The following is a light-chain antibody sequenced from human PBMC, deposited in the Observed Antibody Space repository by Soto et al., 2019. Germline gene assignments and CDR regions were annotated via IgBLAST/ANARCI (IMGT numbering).Light chain of an antibody. CDR2: LGS. CDR3: MQALQTPIT. CDR1: QSLLHSNGYNY. J-gene: IGKJ3*01. V-gene: IGKV2-28*01. Sequence: DIVMTQSPLSLPVTPGEPASISCRSSQSLLHSNGYNYLDWDLQKPGQSPQLLIYLGSDRASGVPDRISGSGSGTDFTRKISRVEAEEVGVYYCMQALQTPITFGPGTKVDIK.